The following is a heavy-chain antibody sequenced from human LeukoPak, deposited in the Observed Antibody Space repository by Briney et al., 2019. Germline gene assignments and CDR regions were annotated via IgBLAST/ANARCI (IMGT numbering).Heavy chain of an antibody. Sequence: ASVKVSCKASGGTFSSYTISWVRQAPGQGLEWMGRIIPILGIANYAQKFQGRVTITADKSASTAHMELSSLRSEDTAVYYCARDGVVPAAIDYYYYYMDVWGKGTTVTVSS. CDR3: ARDGVVPAAIDYYYYYMDV. J-gene: IGHJ6*03. CDR1: GGTFSSYT. CDR2: IIPILGIA. D-gene: IGHD2-2*01. V-gene: IGHV1-69*04.